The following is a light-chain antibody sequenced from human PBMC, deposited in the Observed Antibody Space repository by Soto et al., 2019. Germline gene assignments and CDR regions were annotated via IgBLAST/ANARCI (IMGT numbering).Light chain of an antibody. CDR1: QSVSSN. CDR3: QQYNNWPPWT. J-gene: IGKJ1*01. Sequence: EIVITQCRATLSVSPGESATLSCRAGQSVSSNLAWYQQKPGQAPRLLIYGASTRATGIPARFSGSGSGTEFTRTISSLLSEYFAVYYCQQYNNWPPWTFGQGTKVDIK. CDR2: GAS. V-gene: IGKV3-15*01.